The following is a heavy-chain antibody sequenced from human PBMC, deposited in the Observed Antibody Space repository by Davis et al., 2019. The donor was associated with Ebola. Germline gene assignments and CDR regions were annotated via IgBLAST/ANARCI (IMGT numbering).Heavy chain of an antibody. V-gene: IGHV6-1*01. CDR2: TYYKSKWYN. Sequence: HSQTLSLTRAISGDSVSTAGWNWISQSPSRGLEWLGRTYYKSKWYNDYAASVKSRITINPDTSKNQFTLQLTSVTPEDTALYYCARGWLRGGMDVWGEGTTVTV. J-gene: IGHJ6*02. CDR1: GDSVSTAG. CDR3: ARGWLRGGMDV. D-gene: IGHD5-18*01.